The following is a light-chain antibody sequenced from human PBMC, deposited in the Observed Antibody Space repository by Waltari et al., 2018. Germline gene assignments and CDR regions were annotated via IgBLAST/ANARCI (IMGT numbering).Light chain of an antibody. CDR1: QSINSW. CDR3: QQYNTYRWT. J-gene: IGKJ1*01. Sequence: DIHMTQSPSTLSASVGDRVTITCRASQSINSWLAWYQQRPGKAPILLIYKASTLESGVPSRFSGSGSGTEFTLTISSLQPDDFATYYCQQYNTYRWTFGQGTKVEVK. CDR2: KAS. V-gene: IGKV1-5*03.